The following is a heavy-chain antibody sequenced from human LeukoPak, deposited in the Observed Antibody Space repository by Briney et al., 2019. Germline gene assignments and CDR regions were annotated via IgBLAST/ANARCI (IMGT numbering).Heavy chain of an antibody. Sequence: PSETLSLTCTVFGGSTSTYYWSWIRQPPGKGLEWIGYVYYTGTTNYNPSLRSRVAMSIDTSKTQFSLKLTSVTAADTAVYYCARFDDSGGNWLDPWGQGTLVTVSS. V-gene: IGHV4-59*01. CDR3: ARFDDSGGNWLDP. CDR2: VYYTGTT. J-gene: IGHJ5*02. CDR1: GGSTSTYY. D-gene: IGHD4-23*01.